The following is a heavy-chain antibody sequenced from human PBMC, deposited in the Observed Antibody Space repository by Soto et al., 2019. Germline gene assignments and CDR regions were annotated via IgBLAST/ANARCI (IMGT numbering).Heavy chain of an antibody. V-gene: IGHV3-30-3*02. CDR1: GFTFSSYA. CDR2: ISNDGMNT. Sequence: PGGSLRLSXVAPGFTFSSYALHWVRQAPGKGLEWVALISNDGMNTFYADSVKGRMTVSRDKAEKTMYLQMNSLTAEDTAVYYCAKGLRFMEHWGQGTVVTVSS. CDR3: AKGLRFMEH. D-gene: IGHD1-1*01. J-gene: IGHJ1*01.